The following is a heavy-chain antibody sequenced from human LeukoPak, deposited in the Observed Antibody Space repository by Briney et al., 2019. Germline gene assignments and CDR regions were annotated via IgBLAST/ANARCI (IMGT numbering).Heavy chain of an antibody. CDR2: LYHSGTT. Sequence: PSETLSLTCTVSGYSIAHGFFWAWIRQPPGGGLEWIGSLYHSGTTYYNTSLKSRISTSVDTSKNQFSLKLRLVTAADTAVYYCARVEVPRDINDWYFDLWGRGTLVTVPS. D-gene: IGHD2-15*01. J-gene: IGHJ2*01. CDR1: GYSIAHGFF. CDR3: ARVEVPRDINDWYFDL. V-gene: IGHV4-38-2*02.